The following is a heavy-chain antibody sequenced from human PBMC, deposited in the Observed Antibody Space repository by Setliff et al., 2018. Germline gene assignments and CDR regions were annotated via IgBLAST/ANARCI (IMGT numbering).Heavy chain of an antibody. CDR3: AKDGIALMVYAILADC. D-gene: IGHD2-8*01. CDR2: ISGNDGRT. V-gene: IGHV3-23*01. J-gene: IGHJ4*02. CDR1: GFTFSNYA. Sequence: PGGSLRLSCAASGFTFSNYAMSWVRQAPGKGLEWVSTISGNDGRTYYADSVQGRFTISRDNSKNTLYLQMNSLSAEDTAVYYCAKDGIALMVYAILADCWGQGTLVTVS.